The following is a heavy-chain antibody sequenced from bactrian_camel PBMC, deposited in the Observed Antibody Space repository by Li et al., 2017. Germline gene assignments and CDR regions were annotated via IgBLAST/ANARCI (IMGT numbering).Heavy chain of an antibody. CDR1: GFDKSSTC. J-gene: IGHJ4*01. CDR2: INTNSGYR. V-gene: IGHV3S54*01. Sequence: QVQLVESGGGSVQTGGSLKLACTASGFDKSSTCLAWFRQSPGKQREGIARINTNSGYRDYPSSVKGRFTISLDNSKNTLYLQMNGLKPEDTGMYYCAAGRHRLGLCYLLPERFPDWGQGTQVTVS. D-gene: IGHD1*01. CDR3: AAGRHRLGLCYLLPERFPD.